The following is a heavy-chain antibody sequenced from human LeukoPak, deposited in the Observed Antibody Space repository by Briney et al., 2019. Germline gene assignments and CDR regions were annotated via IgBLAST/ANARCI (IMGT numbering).Heavy chain of an antibody. J-gene: IGHJ5*02. D-gene: IGHD3-22*01. V-gene: IGHV4-59*04. CDR3: AGISMTVATS. Sequence: PGGSLRLSCAASGFTFSSYWMNWARQPPGKGLEWIGNIYYSGTTYYNPSLKSRVTISVDTAKNQFSLKLNSVTAADTAVYHCAGISMTVATSWGQGTLVTVSS. CDR2: IYYSGTT. CDR1: GFTFSSYW.